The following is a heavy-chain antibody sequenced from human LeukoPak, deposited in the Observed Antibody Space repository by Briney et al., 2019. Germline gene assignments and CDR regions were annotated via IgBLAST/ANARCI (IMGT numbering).Heavy chain of an antibody. CDR2: IYHSGST. CDR3: ARHLRGYSYGPFDS. D-gene: IGHD5-18*01. J-gene: IGHJ4*02. CDR1: GDSLSSYY. V-gene: IGHV4-59*08. Sequence: SETLSLTCTLSGDSLSSYYWSWIRRPPGKGLEWTGFIYHSGSTNYNPSLKSRGTISVGTSNSQFSLRLRSVTAADTAVYYCARHLRGYSYGPFDSWGQGALVTVST.